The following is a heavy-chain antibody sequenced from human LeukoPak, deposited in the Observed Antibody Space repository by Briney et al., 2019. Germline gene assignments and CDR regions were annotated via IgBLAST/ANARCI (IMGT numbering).Heavy chain of an antibody. D-gene: IGHD7-27*01. Sequence: GGSLRLSCAASGFTFSSYSMNWVRQAPGKGLEWVSSISSSSSYIYYADSVKGRFTISRDNAKNSLYLQMNSLRAEDTAVCYCARLNWGLYYFDYWGQGTLVTVSS. CDR3: ARLNWGLYYFDY. V-gene: IGHV3-21*01. J-gene: IGHJ4*02. CDR1: GFTFSSYS. CDR2: ISSSSSYI.